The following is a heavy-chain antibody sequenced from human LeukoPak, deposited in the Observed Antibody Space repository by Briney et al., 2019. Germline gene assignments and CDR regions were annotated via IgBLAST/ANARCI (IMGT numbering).Heavy chain of an antibody. CDR2: IIPIFGTA. CDR3: AREVLVYDSSGYNYYYYYMDV. J-gene: IGHJ6*03. V-gene: IGHV1-69*13. Sequence: SVKVSCKASGGTFSSYAISWVRQAPGQGLEWMGGIIPIFGTANYAQKFQGRVTITADESTSTAYMELSSLRSEDTAVYYCAREVLVYDSSGYNYYYYYMDVWGKGTTVTVSS. CDR1: GGTFSSYA. D-gene: IGHD3-22*01.